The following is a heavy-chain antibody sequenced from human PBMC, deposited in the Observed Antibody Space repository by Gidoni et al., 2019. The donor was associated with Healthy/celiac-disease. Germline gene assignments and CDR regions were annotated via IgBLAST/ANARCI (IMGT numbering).Heavy chain of an antibody. CDR1: GFTFSSYA. J-gene: IGHJ6*03. V-gene: IGHV3-23*01. CDR3: AKDLSYEGGGTGNDMDV. D-gene: IGHD1-1*01. CDR2: ISGSGGST. Sequence: EVQLLESGGGLVQPGGSLRLSCAASGFTFSSYAMSWVRQAPGKGLEWVAAISGSGGSTYYADSVKGRFTISRDNSKNTLYLQMNSLRAEDTAVYYCAKDLSYEGGGTGNDMDVWGKGTTVTVSS.